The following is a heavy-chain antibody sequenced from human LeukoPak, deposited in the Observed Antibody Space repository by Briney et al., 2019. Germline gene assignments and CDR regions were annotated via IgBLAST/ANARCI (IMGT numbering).Heavy chain of an antibody. CDR3: ATHPSSSFSY. Sequence: GGSLRLSCAGSGFTLSSYWMSWLRQAPVKGLEWVANMNPDGSENYYVDSVKGRFTISRDNAKNSLYLQMNSLRAEDTAVYYCATHPSSSFSYWGQGTLVTVSS. V-gene: IGHV3-7*01. CDR1: GFTLSSYW. CDR2: MNPDGSEN. D-gene: IGHD6-6*01. J-gene: IGHJ4*02.